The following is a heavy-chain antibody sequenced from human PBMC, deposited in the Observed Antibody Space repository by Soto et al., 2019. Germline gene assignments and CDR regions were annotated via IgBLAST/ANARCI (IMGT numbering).Heavy chain of an antibody. CDR1: GFPFTNFW. Sequence: GGSLRLSCGASGFPFTNFWMHWGRQVPGKGLVWVSRIDTSGTSTSYADSVKGRFTISRANAKSTVTLQMNSLRAEDTGVYHSVRGSWYLDVWSQGSLVTV. CDR2: IDTSGTST. D-gene: IGHD6-13*01. CDR3: VRGSWYLDV. J-gene: IGHJ4*02. V-gene: IGHV3-74*01.